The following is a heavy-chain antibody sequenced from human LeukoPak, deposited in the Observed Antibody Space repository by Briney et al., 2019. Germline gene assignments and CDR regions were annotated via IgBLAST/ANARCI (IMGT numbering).Heavy chain of an antibody. V-gene: IGHV4-59*01. Sequence: PSETLSLTCTVSGGSISSYYWSWIRQPPGKVLEWIGYIYYSGSTNYNPSLKSRVTISVDTSKNQYSLKLSSVTGADTAVYYCARCLSPGSTFDIWGQGTMVTVSS. CDR2: IYYSGST. CDR3: ARCLSPGSTFDI. D-gene: IGHD2-2*01. CDR1: GGSISSYY. J-gene: IGHJ3*02.